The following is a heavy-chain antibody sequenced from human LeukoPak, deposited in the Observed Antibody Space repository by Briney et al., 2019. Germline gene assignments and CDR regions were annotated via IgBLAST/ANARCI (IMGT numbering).Heavy chain of an antibody. V-gene: IGHV3-7*01. CDR3: ASGFLDDFWSGHF. Sequence: PGGSLRLSCAASGFSFSTHWMSWVRLAPGKGPEWVANIKYDGSEKYYVDSVKVRFTISRDNAKTSLYLHMNSLRAEDTAVYYCASGFLDDFWSGHFWGQGTLVTVSS. J-gene: IGHJ4*02. D-gene: IGHD3-3*01. CDR2: IKYDGSEK. CDR1: GFSFSTHW.